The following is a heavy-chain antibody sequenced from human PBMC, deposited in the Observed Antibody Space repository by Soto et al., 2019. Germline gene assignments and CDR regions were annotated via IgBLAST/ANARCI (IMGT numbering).Heavy chain of an antibody. CDR2: ISYDGSNK. Sequence: QVQLVESGGGVVQPGRSLRLSCAASGFTFSSYGMHWVRQAPGKGLEWVAVISYDGSNKYYADSVKGRFTISRDNSKNTLYLKRNARRAENRAVFSWAKETYSGPFDYGGQEPLVTVSS. V-gene: IGHV3-30*18. D-gene: IGHD2-15*01. CDR1: GFTFSSYG. CDR3: AKETYSGPFDY. J-gene: IGHJ4*02.